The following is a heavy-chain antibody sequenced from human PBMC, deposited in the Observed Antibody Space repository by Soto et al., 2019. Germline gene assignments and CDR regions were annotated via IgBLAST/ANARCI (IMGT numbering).Heavy chain of an antibody. CDR3: ARYIVVVTATYAFDI. CDR1: GFTFSSYA. CDR2: ISYDGSNK. D-gene: IGHD2-21*02. V-gene: IGHV3-30-3*01. J-gene: IGHJ3*02. Sequence: QVQLVESGGGVVQPGRSLRLSCAASGFTFSSYAMHWVRQAPGKGLEWVAVISYDGSNKYYADSVKGRFTISRDNSKNTLYLQMNSLRAEDTAVYYCARYIVVVTATYAFDIWCQGTMVTVSS.